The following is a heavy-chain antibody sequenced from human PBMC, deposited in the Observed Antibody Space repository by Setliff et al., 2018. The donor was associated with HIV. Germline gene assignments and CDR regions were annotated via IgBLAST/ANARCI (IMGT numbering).Heavy chain of an antibody. CDR3: AKDGRSGTSYAFDI. CDR1: GFTFSSYE. J-gene: IGHJ3*02. Sequence: PGGSLRLSCAASGFTFSSYEMNWVRQAPGKGLEWVSYISSSGSTIYYADSVKGRFTISRDNSKKTLYLQMNSLRAEDTAVYYCAKDGRSGTSYAFDIWGQGTMVTVSS. D-gene: IGHD1-7*01. V-gene: IGHV3-48*03. CDR2: ISSSGSTI.